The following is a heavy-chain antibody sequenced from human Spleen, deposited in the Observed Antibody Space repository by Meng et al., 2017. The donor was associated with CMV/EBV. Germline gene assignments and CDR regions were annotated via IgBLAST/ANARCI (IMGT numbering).Heavy chain of an antibody. V-gene: IGHV4-31*02. J-gene: IGHJ5*02. CDR2: IYYSGST. CDR3: ASSLDKYSYGWGWFGP. Sequence: SISSGGYYWSWIRQHPGKGLEWIGYIYYSGSTYYNPSLKSRVTISVDTSKNQFSLKLSSVTAADTAVYYCASSLDKYSYGWGWFGPWGQGTLVTVSS. CDR1: SISSGGYY. D-gene: IGHD5-18*01.